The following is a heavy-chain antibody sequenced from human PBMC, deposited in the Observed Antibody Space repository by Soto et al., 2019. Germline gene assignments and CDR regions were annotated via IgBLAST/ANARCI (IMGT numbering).Heavy chain of an antibody. D-gene: IGHD6-13*01. J-gene: IGHJ4*02. CDR3: ARYRRQQLVPLDY. V-gene: IGHV3-30-3*01. CDR1: GFTFSSFA. Sequence: QVQLVESGGGVVQPGRSLRLSCAASGFTFSSFAMHWVRQAPGKGLEWVSAISYDGSHKYYADSVKGRFTISRDNSKNTLYLQMNSLRPEDRAVYYCARYRRQQLVPLDYWGQGTLVTVSS. CDR2: ISYDGSHK.